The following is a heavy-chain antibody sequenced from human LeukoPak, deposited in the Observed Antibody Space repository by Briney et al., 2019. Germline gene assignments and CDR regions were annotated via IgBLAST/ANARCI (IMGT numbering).Heavy chain of an antibody. CDR3: ARDLGYSGNYGAFDV. V-gene: IGHV4-39*07. Sequence: PSETLSLTCTVSGGSISSSSYYWGWIRQPPGKGLEWIGSIYYSGSTYYNPSLKSRVTISVDTSENQFSLKLTSLTAADTAVYYCARDLGYSGNYGAFDVWGQGTRVTVSS. CDR2: IYYSGST. J-gene: IGHJ3*01. D-gene: IGHD1-26*01. CDR1: GGSISSSSYY.